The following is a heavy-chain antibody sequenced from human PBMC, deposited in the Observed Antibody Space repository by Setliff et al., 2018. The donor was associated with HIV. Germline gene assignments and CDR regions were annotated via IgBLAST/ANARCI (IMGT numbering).Heavy chain of an antibody. Sequence: GASVKVSCKTAGYTFTSYAMQWVRQAPGQRLEWMGWINAGNGNTKYSQEFQGRVTITTDTSADTAYMELSSLRFEDTAVYYCARDGGPGSGWGDYSYYYSMDVWGKGTTVTVSS. CDR1: GYTFTSYA. CDR3: ARDGGPGSGWGDYSYYYSMDV. CDR2: INAGNGNT. D-gene: IGHD6-19*01. V-gene: IGHV1-3*01. J-gene: IGHJ6*04.